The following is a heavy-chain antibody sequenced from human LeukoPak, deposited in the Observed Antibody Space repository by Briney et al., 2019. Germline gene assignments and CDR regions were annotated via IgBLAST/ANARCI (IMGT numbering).Heavy chain of an antibody. Sequence: PGGSLGLSCAASGFTVSSNYMSWVRQAPGKGLEWVSVIYGGGSTYYADSVKGRFTISRDNSKNTLYLQMNSLRAEDTAVYYCARDRPGASGGYYYAGPSGIFDYWGQGTLVTVSS. CDR2: IYGGGST. V-gene: IGHV3-66*01. D-gene: IGHD3-22*01. CDR3: ARDRPGASGGYYYAGPSGIFDY. CDR1: GFTVSSNY. J-gene: IGHJ4*02.